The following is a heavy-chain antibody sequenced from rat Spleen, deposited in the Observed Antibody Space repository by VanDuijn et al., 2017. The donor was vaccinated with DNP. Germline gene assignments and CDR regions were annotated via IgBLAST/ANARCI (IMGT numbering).Heavy chain of an antibody. D-gene: IGHD1-1*01. CDR1: GFSLTDYS. J-gene: IGHJ3*01. Sequence: EVQLKESGPGLVQPSQTLSLTCTVSGFSLTDYSLHWVRQPPGKGLEWMGVMWSGGSTAYNLALKSRLSINRDTSKSQLFLKMNSLQTEDTAIYYCTRDQGVTTVPTGNWFAYWGQGTLVTVSS. CDR2: MWSGGST. V-gene: IGHV2S63*01. CDR3: TRDQGVTTVPTGNWFAY.